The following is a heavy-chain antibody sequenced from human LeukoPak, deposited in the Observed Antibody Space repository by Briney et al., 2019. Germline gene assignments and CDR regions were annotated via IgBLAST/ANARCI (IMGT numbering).Heavy chain of an antibody. V-gene: IGHV4-30-4*01. CDR1: GGSISSGDYY. Sequence: SQTLSLTCTVSGGSISSGDYYWSWIRQPPGKGLEWIGDIYYSGSTNYNPSLKSRVTISVDTSKNQFSLKLSSVTAADTAVYYCARLRINTLGWFDPWGQGTLVTVSS. CDR2: IYYSGST. CDR3: ARLRINTLGWFDP. D-gene: IGHD2/OR15-2a*01. J-gene: IGHJ5*02.